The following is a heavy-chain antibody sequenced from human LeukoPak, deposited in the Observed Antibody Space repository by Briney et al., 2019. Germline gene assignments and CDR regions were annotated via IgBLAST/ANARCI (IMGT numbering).Heavy chain of an antibody. Sequence: GGSLRLSCAASGFTFSSYGMHWVRQAPGEGLEWVAVIWYDGSNKYYADSVKGRFTISRDNSKNTLYLQMNSLRAEDTAVYYCARGSYYFDYWGQGTLVTVSS. V-gene: IGHV3-33*01. CDR2: IWYDGSNK. J-gene: IGHJ4*02. CDR3: ARGSYYFDY. CDR1: GFTFSSYG.